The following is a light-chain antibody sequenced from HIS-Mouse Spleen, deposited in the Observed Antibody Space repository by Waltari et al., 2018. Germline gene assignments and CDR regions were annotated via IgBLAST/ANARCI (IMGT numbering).Light chain of an antibody. V-gene: IGKV3D-20*01. CDR2: DAS. CDR3: QQYGSSPLT. Sequence: EIVLTHYPATLSLSPGERATLSCGASQSVSSNYVAWYQQKPGLAPRLLIYDASSRATGIPDRFSGSGSGTDFTLTISRLEPEDFAVYYCQQYGSSPLTFGGGTKVEIK. J-gene: IGKJ4*01. CDR1: QSVSSNY.